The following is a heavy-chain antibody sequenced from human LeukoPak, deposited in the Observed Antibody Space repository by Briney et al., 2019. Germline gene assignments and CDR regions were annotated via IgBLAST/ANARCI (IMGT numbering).Heavy chain of an antibody. CDR2: IYYSGST. CDR1: GGSISSHY. CDR3: ARDYGVRTTGTTAYYYYMDV. Sequence: SETLSLTCTVSGGSISSHYWSWIRQPPGKGLEWIGYIYYSGSTNYNPSLKSRVTISVDTSKNQFSLKLSSVTAADTAVYYCARDYGVRTTGTTAYYYYMDVWGKGPTVTVSS. V-gene: IGHV4-59*11. J-gene: IGHJ6*03. D-gene: IGHD1-1*01.